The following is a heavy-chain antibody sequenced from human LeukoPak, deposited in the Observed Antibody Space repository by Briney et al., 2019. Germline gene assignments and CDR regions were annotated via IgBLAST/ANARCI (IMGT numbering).Heavy chain of an antibody. CDR2: IYYSGST. J-gene: IGHJ4*01. CDR1: GGSISSGGYY. CDR3: ARGGSKELDY. V-gene: IGHV4-31*03. Sequence: SQTLSLTCTVSGGSISSGGYYWSWIRQRPGKGLEWIGYIYYSGSTCYNPSLKSRVTISVDTSKNQFSLKLSSVTAADTAVYYCARGGSKELDYWGQGTLVTVSS.